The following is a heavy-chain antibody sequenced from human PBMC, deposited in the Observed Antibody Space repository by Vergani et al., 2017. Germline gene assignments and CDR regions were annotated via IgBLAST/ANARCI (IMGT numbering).Heavy chain of an antibody. V-gene: IGHV1-46*03. Sequence: QVQLVQSGAEVKKPGASVKASCKASGYTFTSYYMHWVRQAPGQGLEWMGIINPSGGSTSYAQKFQGRVTMTRDTSTRTVYMERSSLRSEDTAVYYCARDSTQAEGYTLDYWGQGTLVTVSS. J-gene: IGHJ4*02. CDR2: INPSGGST. CDR3: ARDSTQAEGYTLDY. D-gene: IGHD2/OR15-2a*01. CDR1: GYTFTSYY.